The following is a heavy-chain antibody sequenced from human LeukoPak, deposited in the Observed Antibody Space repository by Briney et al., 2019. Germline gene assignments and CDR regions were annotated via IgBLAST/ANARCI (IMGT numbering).Heavy chain of an antibody. CDR2: ISSSSSYI. D-gene: IGHD2-8*02. V-gene: IGHV3-21*01. CDR1: GFTFSSYN. J-gene: IGHJ5*02. Sequence: GGSLRLSCAASGFTFSSYNINWVRQAPGKGLEWVSSISSSSSYIYYADSVKGRFTISRDNAKNSLYLQMNSLRAEDTAVYYCARDTGGRGWFDPWGQGTLVTVSS. CDR3: ARDTGGRGWFDP.